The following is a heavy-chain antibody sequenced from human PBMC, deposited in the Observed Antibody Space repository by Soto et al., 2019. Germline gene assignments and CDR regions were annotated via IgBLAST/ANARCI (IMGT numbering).Heavy chain of an antibody. J-gene: IGHJ6*02. CDR3: AKPLGGIPAAATYGMHX. V-gene: IGHV3-23*01. CDR1: GFTFSSCA. Sequence: GGSLRLSFAASGFTFSSCAMSWVRQAPGKGPEGVSAISGSGGTTCYADSVKGRFTISRDNSKITLYLQMNSLRAEDTAVYSCAKPLGGIPAAATYGMHXWGQGTTLPAS. D-gene: IGHD2-2*01. CDR2: ISGSGGTT.